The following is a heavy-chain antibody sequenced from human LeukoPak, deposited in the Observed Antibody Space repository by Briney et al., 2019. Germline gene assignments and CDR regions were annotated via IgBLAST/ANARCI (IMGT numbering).Heavy chain of an antibody. CDR1: GFTFSSYW. CDR3: AKESVWFGESNPFDY. CDR2: INNDGSST. D-gene: IGHD3-10*01. V-gene: IGHV3-74*01. J-gene: IGHJ4*02. Sequence: GGSLRLSCGASGFTFSSYWMHWVRQAPGKGLVWVSRINNDGSSTSYADSVQGRFTISRDNAKNTLYLQMNSLRAEDTALYYCAKESVWFGESNPFDYWGQGTLVTVSS.